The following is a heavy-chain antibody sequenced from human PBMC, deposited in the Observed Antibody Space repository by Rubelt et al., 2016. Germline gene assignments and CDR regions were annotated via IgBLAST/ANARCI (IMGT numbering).Heavy chain of an antibody. CDR1: GYTFTSYA. J-gene: IGHJ4*02. D-gene: IGHD6-19*01. Sequence: QVQLVQSGAEVKKPGASVKVSCKASGYTFTSYAMHWVRQAPGQRLEWMGWINAGNGNTKYSQKFQGRVTITRDTSASTAYVELSSLRSEDTAVYYCARDRSQWLESYFDYWGQGTLVTVSS. CDR3: ARDRSQWLESYFDY. V-gene: IGHV1-3*01. CDR2: INAGNGNT.